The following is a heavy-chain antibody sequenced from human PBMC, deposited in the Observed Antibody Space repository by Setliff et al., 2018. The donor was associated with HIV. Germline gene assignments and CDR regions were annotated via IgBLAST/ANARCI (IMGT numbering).Heavy chain of an antibody. Sequence: KSGGSLRLSCAASGFTFSDYYMSWIRQAPGKGLEWVSYISSSGSTIYYADSVKGRFTISRDNAKNSLYLQMNSLRAEDTAVYYCARDTTYYYGSGSHHWGQGTLVTSPQ. CDR1: GFTFSDYY. V-gene: IGHV3-11*04. CDR3: ARDTTYYYGSGSHH. J-gene: IGHJ4*02. D-gene: IGHD3-10*01. CDR2: ISSSGSTI.